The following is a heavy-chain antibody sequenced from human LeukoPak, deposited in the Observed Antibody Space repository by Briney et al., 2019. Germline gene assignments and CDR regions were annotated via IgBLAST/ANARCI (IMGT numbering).Heavy chain of an antibody. CDR3: ARDQRYYDSSGYPEDGFDV. D-gene: IGHD3-22*01. CDR1: GASINSSNW. CDR2: IYHSGST. V-gene: IGHV4-4*02. J-gene: IGHJ3*01. Sequence: SGTLSLTCAVSGASINSSNWWSWVRQSPGKGLEWIGEIYHSGSTNYNPSLKSRVTISVDKSKNQFSLKVTSVTAADTAMYYCARDQRYYDSSGYPEDGFDVWGQGTMVTVSS.